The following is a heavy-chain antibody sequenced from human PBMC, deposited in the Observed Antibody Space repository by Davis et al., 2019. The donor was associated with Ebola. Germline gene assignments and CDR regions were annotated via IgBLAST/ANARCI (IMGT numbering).Heavy chain of an antibody. Sequence: SETLSLTCTVSGGSIRSYYWSWIRQSPGKGLEWVGYVYSSGNTHYNPSLESRVTISLDTSKDQFSLNLNSVTAADTAVYYCARGRRGYSGSYYHNWFDPWGQGTLVTVSS. V-gene: IGHV4-59*01. CDR3: ARGRRGYSGSYYHNWFDP. J-gene: IGHJ5*02. CDR2: VYSSGNT. CDR1: GGSIRSYY. D-gene: IGHD1-26*01.